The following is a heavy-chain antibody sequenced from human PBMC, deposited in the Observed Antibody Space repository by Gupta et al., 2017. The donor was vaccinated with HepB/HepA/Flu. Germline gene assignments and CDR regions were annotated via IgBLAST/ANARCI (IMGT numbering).Heavy chain of an antibody. J-gene: IGHJ5*02. V-gene: IGHV3-7*01. D-gene: IGHD2-2*03. CDR1: GVSCSNDW. CDR2: INPDGSLR. Sequence: EVQLEESGGGLVQRGGSLRLACGAAGVSCSNDWMNWVRQVSGKGLEWVANINPDGSLRRYVDAVKGRFIISRDNAKNSVYLQLNSLRVEDTAVYYCVRVDMSWGQGTLVTVSP. CDR3: VRVDMS.